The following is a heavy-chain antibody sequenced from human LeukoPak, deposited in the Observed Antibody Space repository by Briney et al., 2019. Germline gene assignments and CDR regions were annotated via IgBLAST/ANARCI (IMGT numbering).Heavy chain of an antibody. V-gene: IGHV4-59*12. D-gene: IGHD4-11*01. Sequence: SETLSLTCTVPGGSISSYYWSWIRQPPGKGLEWIGYIYYSGSTNYNPSLKSRVTISVDTSKNQFSLKLSSVTAADTAVYYCARAVTPLSCDYWGQGTLVTVSS. CDR3: ARAVTPLSCDY. CDR2: IYYSGST. J-gene: IGHJ4*02. CDR1: GGSISSYY.